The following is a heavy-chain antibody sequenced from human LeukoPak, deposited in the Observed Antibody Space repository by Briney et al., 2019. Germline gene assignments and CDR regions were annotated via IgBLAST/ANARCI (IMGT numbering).Heavy chain of an antibody. Sequence: GSSVKVSCKASGGTFSSYAISWVRQAPGQGLQWMGGIIPIFGTANYAQKFQGRVTITADESTSTAYMELSSLRSEDTAVYYCAREVAAAGYYFDYWGQGTLVTVSS. V-gene: IGHV1-69*01. J-gene: IGHJ4*02. CDR1: GGTFSSYA. CDR3: AREVAAAGYYFDY. CDR2: IIPIFGTA. D-gene: IGHD6-13*01.